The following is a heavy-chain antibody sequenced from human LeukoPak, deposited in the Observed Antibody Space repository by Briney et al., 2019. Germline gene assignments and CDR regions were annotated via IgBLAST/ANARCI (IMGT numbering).Heavy chain of an antibody. CDR2: IRDDGTNK. CDR3: AKDGGSLGCSSTSCYSLDY. V-gene: IGHV3-30*02. Sequence: PGGSLRLSCAASGFTFNNYGMHWVRQAPGKGLEWVAFIRDDGTNKYYADSVKGRFTIPRDDSKKTLYLHMYSLRSEDTAVYYCAKDGGSLGCSSTSCYSLDYWGQGTLVTVSS. D-gene: IGHD2-2*01. J-gene: IGHJ4*02. CDR1: GFTFNNYG.